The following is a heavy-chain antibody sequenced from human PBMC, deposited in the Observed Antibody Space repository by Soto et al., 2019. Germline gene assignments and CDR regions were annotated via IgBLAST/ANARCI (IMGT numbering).Heavy chain of an antibody. CDR2: IYYRGNT. Sequence: QLQLQESGPGLVKPSETLSLTCSVSSDSINSDNYYWGWIRQPPGKGLEWIGSIYYRGNTYYNPSLKTRVTISLDKSKSQFSLKLNSVTAADSAVYFCARLEGLATISYYFDYWGQGTLVTVSS. V-gene: IGHV4-39*01. J-gene: IGHJ4*02. CDR3: ARLEGLATISYYFDY. D-gene: IGHD3-9*01. CDR1: SDSINSDNYY.